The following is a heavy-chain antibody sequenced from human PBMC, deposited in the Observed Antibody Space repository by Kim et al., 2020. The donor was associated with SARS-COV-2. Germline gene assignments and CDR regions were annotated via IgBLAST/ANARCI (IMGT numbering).Heavy chain of an antibody. CDR3: ARRRSSKPFDY. J-gene: IGHJ4*02. V-gene: IGHV4-59*01. CDR1: GGSISSYY. CDR2: IYYSGST. Sequence: SETLSLTCTVSGGSISSYYWSWIRQPPGKGLEWIGYIYYSGSTNYNPSLKSRVTISVDTSKNQFSLKLSSVTAADTAVYYCARRRSSKPFDYWGQGTLVT. D-gene: IGHD6-13*01.